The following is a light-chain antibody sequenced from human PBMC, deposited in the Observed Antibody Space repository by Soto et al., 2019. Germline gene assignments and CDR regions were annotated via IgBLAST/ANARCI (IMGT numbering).Light chain of an antibody. J-gene: IGLJ2*01. CDR1: SSDVGGYNY. Sequence: ALTQPASVSGSPGQSITISCTGTSSDVGGYNYVSWYQQHPGKAPKLMIYEVSNRPSGVSNRFSGSKSGNTASLTISGLQAEDEADYYCSSYTSSSTLGVFGGGTKVTVL. CDR3: SSYTSSSTLGV. V-gene: IGLV2-14*01. CDR2: EVS.